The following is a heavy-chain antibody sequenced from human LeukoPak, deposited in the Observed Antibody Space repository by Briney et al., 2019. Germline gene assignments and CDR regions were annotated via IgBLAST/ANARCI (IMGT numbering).Heavy chain of an antibody. Sequence: ASVKVSCKASGGTFSSYTISWVRQAPGQGLEWMGRITPILGIANYAQKFQGRVTITADKSTSTAYMELSSLRSEDTAVYYCARAPMVGVGWGAFDIWGQGTMVTVSS. D-gene: IGHD1-26*01. CDR1: GGTFSSYT. J-gene: IGHJ3*02. CDR2: ITPILGIA. CDR3: ARAPMVGVGWGAFDI. V-gene: IGHV1-69*02.